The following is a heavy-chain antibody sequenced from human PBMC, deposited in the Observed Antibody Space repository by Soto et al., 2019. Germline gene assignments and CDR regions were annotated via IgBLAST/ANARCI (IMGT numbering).Heavy chain of an antibody. CDR2: INHSGST. Sequence: NPSETLSLTCAVYGGSFSGYYWSWIRQPPGKGLEWIGEINHSGSTNYNPSLKSRVTISVDTSKNQFSLKLSSVTAADTAVYYCARAYRYSYGRNWFDPWGQGTLVPVSS. V-gene: IGHV4-34*01. J-gene: IGHJ5*02. CDR1: GGSFSGYY. D-gene: IGHD5-18*01. CDR3: ARAYRYSYGRNWFDP.